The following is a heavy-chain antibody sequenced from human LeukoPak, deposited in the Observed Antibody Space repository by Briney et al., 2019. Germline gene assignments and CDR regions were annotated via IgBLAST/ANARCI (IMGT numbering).Heavy chain of an antibody. Sequence: AASVKVSCKASGYTFTSYGISWVRQAPGQGLEWMGWISAYNGNTNYAQKLQGRVTMTTDTSTSTAYMELRSLRSDDTAVYYCARGGVAHSMVRGKGLDYWGQGTLVTVSS. CDR1: GYTFTSYG. CDR2: ISAYNGNT. CDR3: ARGGVAHSMVRGKGLDY. J-gene: IGHJ4*02. V-gene: IGHV1-18*01. D-gene: IGHD3-10*01.